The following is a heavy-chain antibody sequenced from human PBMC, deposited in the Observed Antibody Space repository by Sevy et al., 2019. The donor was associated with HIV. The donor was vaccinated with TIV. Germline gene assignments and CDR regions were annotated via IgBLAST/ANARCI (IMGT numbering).Heavy chain of an antibody. D-gene: IGHD3-3*01. CDR1: GFTFSSYW. Sequence: GGSLRLSCAASGFTFSSYWMHWVRQAPGKGLVWVSRFNGDGSSYADSVKGRFNVSRGNAKSTLYLQMNILRAEDTAVYYCARGHVNDWRILDYWGQGAQVTVSS. J-gene: IGHJ4*02. V-gene: IGHV3-74*01. CDR2: FNGDGS. CDR3: ARGHVNDWRILDY.